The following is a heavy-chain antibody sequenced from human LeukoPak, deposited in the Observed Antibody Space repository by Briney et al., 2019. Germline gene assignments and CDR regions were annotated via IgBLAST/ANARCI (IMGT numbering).Heavy chain of an antibody. J-gene: IGHJ3*02. V-gene: IGHV1-46*01. Sequence: ASVKVSCKASGYSFTSYYIHWVRQAPGQGLEWMGIINPSGGSTSYAQKFQGRVTMTRDTSTSTLYMELSSLRSEDTAVYYCARCLRGGDFVAQDAFDIWGQGTMVTVSS. D-gene: IGHD2-21*02. CDR1: GYSFTSYY. CDR2: INPSGGST. CDR3: ARCLRGGDFVAQDAFDI.